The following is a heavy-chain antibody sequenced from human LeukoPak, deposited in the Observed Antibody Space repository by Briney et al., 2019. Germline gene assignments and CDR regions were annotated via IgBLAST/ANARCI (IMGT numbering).Heavy chain of an antibody. Sequence: ASVKVSCTTSGYIFTSYGISWVRQAPGQGLECVGWTSAFNGNTNYAQKFQGRVTMTTDTSTRTAYMELRSLKSDDTAVYFCARGMVHDYWGQGTLITVSS. V-gene: IGHV1-18*01. CDR2: TSAFNGNT. CDR1: GYIFTSYG. D-gene: IGHD3-16*01. CDR3: ARGMVHDY. J-gene: IGHJ4*02.